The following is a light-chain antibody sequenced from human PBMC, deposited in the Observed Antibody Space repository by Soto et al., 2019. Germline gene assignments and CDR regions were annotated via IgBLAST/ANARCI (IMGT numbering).Light chain of an antibody. J-gene: IGLJ1*01. V-gene: IGLV2-14*03. CDR2: DVS. Sequence: QSALTQPASVSGSPGQSTTISCTGTSSDVGGYNYVSWYQQHPGEAPKLMIYDVSSRPSGVSNRFSGSKSGNTASLTISGLQAEDEADYYCSSYTSSNIYVFGTGTKVTVL. CDR3: SSYTSSNIYV. CDR1: SSDVGGYNY.